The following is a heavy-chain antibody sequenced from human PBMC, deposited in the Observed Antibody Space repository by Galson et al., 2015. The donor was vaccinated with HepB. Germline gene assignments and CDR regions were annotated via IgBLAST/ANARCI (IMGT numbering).Heavy chain of an antibody. Sequence: SLRLSCAASGFTLSSYVMSWVRQAPGKGLEWVSGISGGGGSTYCADSVKGRFTISRDNSKNTLYLQMNSLRAEDTAVYYCAKGWGDYWGQGTLVTVSS. V-gene: IGHV3-23*01. CDR3: AKGWGDY. CDR1: GFTLSSYV. CDR2: ISGGGGST. D-gene: IGHD3-16*01. J-gene: IGHJ4*02.